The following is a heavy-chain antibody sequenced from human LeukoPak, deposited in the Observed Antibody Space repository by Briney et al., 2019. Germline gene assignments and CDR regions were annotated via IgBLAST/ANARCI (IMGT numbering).Heavy chain of an antibody. Sequence: PGGSLRLSCAASGFTFSSYAMHWVRQAPGKGLEWVAVISYDGSNKYYADPVKGRFTISRDNSKNTLYLQMNSLRAEDTAVYYCARENVVYFDHWGQGALVTVSS. V-gene: IGHV3-30-3*01. CDR3: ARENVVYFDH. CDR2: ISYDGSNK. CDR1: GFTFSSYA. D-gene: IGHD2-15*01. J-gene: IGHJ4*02.